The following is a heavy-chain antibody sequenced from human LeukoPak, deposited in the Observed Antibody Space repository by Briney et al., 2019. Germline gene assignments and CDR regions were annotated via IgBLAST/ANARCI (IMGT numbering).Heavy chain of an antibody. D-gene: IGHD1-26*01. CDR3: AKDRSGSYSRPDAFDI. J-gene: IGHJ3*02. CDR1: GFTFDDYA. Sequence: GGSLRLSCAASGFTFDDYAMHWVRQAPGKGLEWVSGISWNSGGIGYADSVKGRFTISRDNAKNSLYLQMNSLRAEDTALYYCAKDRSGSYSRPDAFDIWGQGTMVTVSS. V-gene: IGHV3-9*01. CDR2: ISWNSGGI.